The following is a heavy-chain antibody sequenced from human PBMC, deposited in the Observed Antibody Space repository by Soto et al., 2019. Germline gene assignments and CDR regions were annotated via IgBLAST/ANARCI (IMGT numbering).Heavy chain of an antibody. Sequence: PSETLSLTCTVSGGSISSGDYCWSWIRQPPGKGLEWIGYIYYSGSTYYNPSLKSRVTISVDTSKNQFSLKLSSVTAADTAVYYCASSEVGATAYYFDYWGQGTLVTVSS. V-gene: IGHV4-30-4*01. J-gene: IGHJ4*02. D-gene: IGHD1-26*01. CDR1: GGSISSGDYC. CDR2: IYYSGST. CDR3: ASSEVGATAYYFDY.